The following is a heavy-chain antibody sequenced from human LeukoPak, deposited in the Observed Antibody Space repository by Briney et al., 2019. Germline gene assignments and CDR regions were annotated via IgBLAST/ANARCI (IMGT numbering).Heavy chain of an antibody. Sequence: GGSLRLSCAASGFTFSSYGMHWVRQAPGKGLEWVAFIRYDGSNKYYADSVKGRFTISRDNSKNTLYLQMNSLSAEDTAVYYCASTSRHYCSGGSCLDYWGQGTLVTVSS. D-gene: IGHD2-15*01. J-gene: IGHJ4*02. CDR2: IRYDGSNK. CDR1: GFTFSSYG. V-gene: IGHV3-30*02. CDR3: ASTSRHYCSGGSCLDY.